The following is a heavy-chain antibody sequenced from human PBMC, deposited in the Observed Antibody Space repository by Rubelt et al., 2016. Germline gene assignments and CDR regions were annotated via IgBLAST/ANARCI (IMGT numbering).Heavy chain of an antibody. V-gene: IGHV4-34*01. J-gene: IGHJ5*02. CDR1: GGSFSGYY. Sequence: QVQLQQWGAGLLKPSETLSLTCAVYGGSFSGYYWSWIRQPPGKGLEWIGEINHSGSTNYNPSLKSRVAISVDTSKNQFSLNLSSVTAADTAVYYCAIYSNYAGYDWFDPWGQGTLVTVSS. CDR3: AIYSNYAGYDWFDP. D-gene: IGHD4-11*01. CDR2: INHSGST.